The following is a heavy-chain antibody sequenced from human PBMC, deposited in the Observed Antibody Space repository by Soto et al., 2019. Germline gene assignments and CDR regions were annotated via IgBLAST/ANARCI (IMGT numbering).Heavy chain of an antibody. CDR3: ARDAVAGSWYFDF. CDR2: SIPGFGGA. V-gene: IGHV1-69*01. CDR1: GVAFSSHA. J-gene: IGHJ4*02. Sequence: QVQLVQSGAEVKKPGSSVKVSCKASGVAFSSHAISWVRQAPGQGLEWMGGSIPGFGGANYAQKFQGRVTIIADESTGTAYMEVSNLRSDDTAIYYCARDAVAGSWYFDFWGQGTLVTVSS. D-gene: IGHD6-19*01.